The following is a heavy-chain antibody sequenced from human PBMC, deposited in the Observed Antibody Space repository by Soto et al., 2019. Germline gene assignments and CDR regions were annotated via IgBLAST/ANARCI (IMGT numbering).Heavy chain of an antibody. Sequence: ASGGVLVQPGGSLSLSCVASGFRFDSHWMHWVRQAPGEGLVWVSRIKTDGYAAAYADSVKGRFTISRDNTKNTVYLHMNSLRAEDMGVYFCVRESGVAADCWGQGTLVTVSS. CDR2: IKTDGYAA. CDR1: GFRFDSHW. J-gene: IGHJ4*02. V-gene: IGHV3-74*01. CDR3: VRESGVAADC. D-gene: IGHD6-19*01.